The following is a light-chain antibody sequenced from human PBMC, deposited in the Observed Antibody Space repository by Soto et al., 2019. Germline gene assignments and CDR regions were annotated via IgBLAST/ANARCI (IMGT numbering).Light chain of an antibody. V-gene: IGKV3-15*01. CDR2: DAS. J-gene: IGKJ4*01. CDR3: QQRTKWPLT. CDR1: QSTYTN. Sequence: EIVMTQSPATLSVSPGERATLSCRASQSTYTNLAWYQHKPGQAPSLLIYDASTRATVIPARFSGSGSGTEFTLTISSLQSEDFAVYYCQQRTKWPLTFGGGTKVEIK.